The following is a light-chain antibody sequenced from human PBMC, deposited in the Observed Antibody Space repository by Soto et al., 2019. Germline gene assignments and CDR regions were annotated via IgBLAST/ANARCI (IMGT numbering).Light chain of an antibody. CDR3: QQRSNLWT. J-gene: IGKJ1*01. Sequence: VLTQSPGTLSLSPRERATLSCRASQSVNSDYLGWFQQKPGQAPRLLIYGASTRATGIPDRFSGSGSGTEFTLTFSSLQSEDFAVYYCQQRSNLWTFGQGTKVDIK. CDR2: GAS. V-gene: IGKV3D-20*02. CDR1: QSVNSDY.